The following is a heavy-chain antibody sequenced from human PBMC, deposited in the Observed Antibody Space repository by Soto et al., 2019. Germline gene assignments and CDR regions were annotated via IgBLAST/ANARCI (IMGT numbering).Heavy chain of an antibody. Sequence: EVQLVESGGGLVQPGGSLRLSCAASGFTFSSYSMNWVRQAPGKGLEWVSYISSSSSTIYYADSVKGRFTISRDNAKNSLYLQMNSLRAEDTAVYYCARLYCSSTSCYFYYCMDVWGKGTTVTVSS. V-gene: IGHV3-48*01. CDR1: GFTFSSYS. D-gene: IGHD2-2*01. CDR3: ARLYCSSTSCYFYYCMDV. J-gene: IGHJ6*03. CDR2: ISSSSSTI.